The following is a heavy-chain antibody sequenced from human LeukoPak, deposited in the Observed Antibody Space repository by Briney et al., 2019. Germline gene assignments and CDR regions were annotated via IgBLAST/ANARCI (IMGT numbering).Heavy chain of an antibody. Sequence: PGGSLRLSCAASGFTFSSYSMNWVRQAPGKGLEWVSSISSSSSYIYYADSVKGRFTISRDNAKNSLYLQMNSLRAEDTAVYYCARGTTILEWAIVSRLRGYFDLWGRGTLCTVSS. J-gene: IGHJ2*01. D-gene: IGHD3-3*01. CDR1: GFTFSSYS. V-gene: IGHV3-21*01. CDR2: ISSSSSYI. CDR3: ARGTTILEWAIVSRLRGYFDL.